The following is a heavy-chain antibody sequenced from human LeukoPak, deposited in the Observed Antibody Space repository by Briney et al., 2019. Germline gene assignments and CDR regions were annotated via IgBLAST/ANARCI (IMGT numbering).Heavy chain of an antibody. Sequence: SETLSLTCTVSGGSISSYYWSWIRQPPGKGLEWTGYISYSGSTNYNPSLKSRVTISVDTSKNQFSLNLTSVTAADTAVYYCARRYRDAFDIWGQGTMVTVSS. D-gene: IGHD1-14*01. CDR2: ISYSGST. V-gene: IGHV4-59*01. CDR3: ARRYRDAFDI. CDR1: GGSISSYY. J-gene: IGHJ3*02.